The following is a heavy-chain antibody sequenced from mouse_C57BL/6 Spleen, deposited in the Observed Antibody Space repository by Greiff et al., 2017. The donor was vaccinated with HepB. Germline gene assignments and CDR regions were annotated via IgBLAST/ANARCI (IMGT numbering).Heavy chain of an antibody. Sequence: QVQLKQSGAELVKPGASVKLSCKASGYTFTSYWMHWVKQRPGQGLEWIGMIHPNSGSTNYNEKFKSKATLTVDKSSSTAYMQLSSLTSEDSAVYYCAGENGGYYAWFAYWGQGTLVTVSA. V-gene: IGHV1-64*01. CDR2: IHPNSGST. CDR1: GYTFTSYW. D-gene: IGHD2-3*01. CDR3: AGENGGYYAWFAY. J-gene: IGHJ3*01.